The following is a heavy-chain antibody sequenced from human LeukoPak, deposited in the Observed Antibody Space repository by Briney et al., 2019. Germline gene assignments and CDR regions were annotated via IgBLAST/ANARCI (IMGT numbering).Heavy chain of an antibody. J-gene: IGHJ6*03. D-gene: IGHD6-13*01. Sequence: GGSLRLSCAASGFTFSSYAMCWVREAPGKGLGWGSGISVSGGSTYYLDSVKGRFPISRDNSKTTLYLQMNSLRAEDTAVYYCAKDFDGSTWFGRNYMDVWGKGTTVTVSS. V-gene: IGHV3-23*01. CDR1: GFTFSSYA. CDR3: AKDFDGSTWFGRNYMDV. CDR2: ISVSGGST.